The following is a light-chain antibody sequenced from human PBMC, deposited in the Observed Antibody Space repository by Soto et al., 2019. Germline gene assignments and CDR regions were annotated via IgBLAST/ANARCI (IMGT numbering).Light chain of an antibody. J-gene: IGKJ4*01. CDR3: QKYNSAPLT. CDR1: QCISNY. Sequence: DIQMTQSPSSLSASVGDRVTITCRASQCISNYLAWYQQKPGKVPKLLICAASTLQSGVPSRFSGSGSGTDFTLTISSLQPEDVATYCCQKYNSAPLTFGGGTKVEIK. CDR2: AAS. V-gene: IGKV1-27*01.